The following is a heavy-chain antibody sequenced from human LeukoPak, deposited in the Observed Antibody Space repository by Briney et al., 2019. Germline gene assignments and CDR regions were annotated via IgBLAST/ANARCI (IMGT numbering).Heavy chain of an antibody. V-gene: IGHV3-74*01. CDR1: GFTFSSYW. CDR2: INSDGSST. J-gene: IGHJ4*02. Sequence: GGSLRLSCAASGFTFSSYWMHWVRQAPGKGLVWVSRINSDGSSTRYADSVKGRFTVSRDNSKNTLYLQMNSLRAEDTAVYYCVRGAYSSSWLNFDYWGQGTLVTVSS. D-gene: IGHD6-13*01. CDR3: VRGAYSSSWLNFDY.